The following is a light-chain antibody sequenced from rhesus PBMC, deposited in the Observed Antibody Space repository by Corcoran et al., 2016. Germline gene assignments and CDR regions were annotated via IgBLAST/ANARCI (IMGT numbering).Light chain of an antibody. Sequence: QAGLTQPPSVSGSPGQSVTISCTGTSSDIGCYKYVSWYQQHPGKAPKVMIYDVSKRPSGVSDRFSGSKSGNTASLTISGLQTEDEADYYCSSYAGNKTYIFGAGTRLTVL. V-gene: IGLV2-23*01. CDR3: SSYAGNKTYI. CDR1: SSDIGCYKY. CDR2: DVS. J-gene: IGLJ1*01.